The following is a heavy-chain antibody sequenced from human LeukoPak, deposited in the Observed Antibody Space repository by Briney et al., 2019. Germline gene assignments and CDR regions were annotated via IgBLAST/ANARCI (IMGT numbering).Heavy chain of an antibody. CDR3: AREGDYGLGY. D-gene: IGHD4-17*01. J-gene: IGHJ4*02. V-gene: IGHV4-34*01. CDR2: INHSGST. CDR1: GGSFSGYY. Sequence: SETLSLTCAVYGGSFSGYYWSWIRQPPGKGLEWIGEINHSGSTNYNPSLKGRVTISVDTSKNQFSLKLSSVTAADTAVYYCAREGDYGLGYWGQGTLVTVSS.